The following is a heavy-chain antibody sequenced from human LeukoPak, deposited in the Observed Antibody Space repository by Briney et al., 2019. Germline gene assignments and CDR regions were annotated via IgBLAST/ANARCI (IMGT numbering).Heavy chain of an antibody. V-gene: IGHV4-39*01. CDR1: GGSISSSGYY. J-gene: IGHJ4*02. CDR2: IYYSGST. D-gene: IGHD6-13*01. CDR3: ARSRIAAAGYFDY. Sequence: SETLSLTCTVSGGSISSSGYYWGWIRQPPGKGLEWIGSIYYSGSTYYNPSLKSRVTISVDTSKNQFSLKLSSVTAADTAVYYCARSRIAAAGYFDYWGQGTLVTVSS.